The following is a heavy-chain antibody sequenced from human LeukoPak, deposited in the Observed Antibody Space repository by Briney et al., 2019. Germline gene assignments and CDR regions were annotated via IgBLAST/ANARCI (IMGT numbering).Heavy chain of an antibody. V-gene: IGHV3-23*01. Sequence: PGGSLRLSCAAPGFTLSSYAMSWVRQAPGKGLEGVSSISASGGSTNYADTVKGRFTISRDNSKNTVYLQMNSRRAEDTAVYYCAKVMKGSERLTMVRGVIIKTAGLYYMDVWGKGTTVTVSS. J-gene: IGHJ6*03. CDR2: ISASGGST. CDR3: AKVMKGSERLTMVRGVIIKTAGLYYMDV. CDR1: GFTLSSYA. D-gene: IGHD3-10*01.